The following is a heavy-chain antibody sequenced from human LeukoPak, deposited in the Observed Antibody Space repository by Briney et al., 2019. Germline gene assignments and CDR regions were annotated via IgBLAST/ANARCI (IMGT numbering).Heavy chain of an antibody. Sequence: GESLKISFEASGYIFTTYWIGWVRQKPGEGLEWMGIVYPVDYRTKYSPSFQRQVTISADRSISTAYLQWSSLKASDTAIYYCARHTASAVVGHDAFDVWGRGTLVTVSS. CDR2: VYPVDYRT. V-gene: IGHV5-51*01. J-gene: IGHJ3*01. D-gene: IGHD6-19*01. CDR3: ARHTASAVVGHDAFDV. CDR1: GYIFTTYW.